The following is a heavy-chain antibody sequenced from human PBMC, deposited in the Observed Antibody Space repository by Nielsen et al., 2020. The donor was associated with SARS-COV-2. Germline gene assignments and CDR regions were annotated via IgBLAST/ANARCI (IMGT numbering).Heavy chain of an antibody. CDR3: ARPACFIVATIVL. CDR1: GGSISSSSYY. V-gene: IGHV4-39*01. J-gene: IGHJ4*02. CDR2: IYYSGST. D-gene: IGHD5-12*01. Sequence: GSLRLSCTVSGGSISSSSYYWGWIRQPPGKGLEWIGSIYYSGSTYYNPSLKSRVTISVDTSKNQFSLKLSSVTAADTAVYYCARPACFIVATIVLWGQGTLVTVSS.